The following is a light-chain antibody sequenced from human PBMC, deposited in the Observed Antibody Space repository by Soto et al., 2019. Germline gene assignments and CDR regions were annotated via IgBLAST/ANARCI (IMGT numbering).Light chain of an antibody. Sequence: QSALTQPASVSGSPGQSITISCTGTSSDVGGYNYVSWYQHHPGKAPKLMIYEVSNRPSGASNRFSGSKSGNTASLTISGLHTEDEADYYCSSYTSSSTPYVFGTGTKVTVL. CDR1: SSDVGGYNY. J-gene: IGLJ1*01. V-gene: IGLV2-14*01. CDR3: SSYTSSSTPYV. CDR2: EVS.